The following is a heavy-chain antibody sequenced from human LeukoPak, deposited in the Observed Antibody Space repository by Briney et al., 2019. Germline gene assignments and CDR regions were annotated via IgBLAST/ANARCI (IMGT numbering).Heavy chain of an antibody. CDR1: GFTFSSYA. Sequence: GGSLRLSCAASGFTFSSYAMHWVRQAPGKGLEWVAVISYDGSNKYYADSVKGRFTISRDNSKNTLYLQMNSLRAEDTAVYYCARADSSGYHWGQGTLATVSS. V-gene: IGHV3-30*04. CDR3: ARADSSGYH. D-gene: IGHD3-22*01. J-gene: IGHJ4*02. CDR2: ISYDGSNK.